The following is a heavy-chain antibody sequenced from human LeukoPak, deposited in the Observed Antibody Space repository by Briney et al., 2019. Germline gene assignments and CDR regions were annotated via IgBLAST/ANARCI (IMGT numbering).Heavy chain of an antibody. CDR2: VYYSGST. Sequence: SETLSLTCTVFGGSMTSYYWSWIRQPPGKGLEWIGYVYYSGSTNYSPSLESRVTISVATSKNQFSLKLNSVTAADTAVYFCARGPGLNWFDPWGQGTLVTVSS. V-gene: IGHV4-59*01. CDR1: GGSMTSYY. CDR3: ARGPGLNWFDP. J-gene: IGHJ5*02.